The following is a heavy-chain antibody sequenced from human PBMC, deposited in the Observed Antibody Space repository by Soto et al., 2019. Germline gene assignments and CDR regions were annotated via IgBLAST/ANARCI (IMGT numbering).Heavy chain of an antibody. J-gene: IGHJ4*02. CDR2: IKNDESEK. CDR1: GFTFSSYW. D-gene: IGHD6-19*01. Sequence: EVQLVESGGGVVQPGGSLRLSCAASGFTFSSYWMSWVRQAPGKGLEWVANIKNDESEKYYVDSVKGRFTISRDNARNSLYLQRNSLRVEYTAVYFCSGGSGWLVTDWGQGTLVTVSS. V-gene: IGHV3-7*04. CDR3: SGGSGWLVTD.